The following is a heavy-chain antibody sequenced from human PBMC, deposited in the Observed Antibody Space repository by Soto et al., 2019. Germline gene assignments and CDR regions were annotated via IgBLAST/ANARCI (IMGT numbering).Heavy chain of an antibody. J-gene: IGHJ6*02. D-gene: IGHD2-21*02. CDR1: AFSLSTGGVG. CDR2: IYWDDDK. V-gene: IGHV2-5*02. CDR3: IQSRCGGDCLQSYASYYYYGMDV. Sequence: QIPLKESGPTLVKPTQTLTLTCTFSAFSLSTGGVGVGWIRQPPGKALEWLALIYWDDDKRYRPSLRSRLTITKDTSKNQVVLTMTNMDPVDTATYYCIQSRCGGDCLQSYASYYYYGMDVWGQGTTVTVSS.